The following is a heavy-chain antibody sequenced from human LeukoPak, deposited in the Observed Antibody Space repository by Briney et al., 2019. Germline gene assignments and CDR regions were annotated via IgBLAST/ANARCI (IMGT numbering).Heavy chain of an antibody. Sequence: GESLKISCKGSGYSFTSYWIGWVRQMPGKGLEWMGIIYPGDSDTRYCPSFQRQLTISADKPISTASLQWSSLTASDTAMYYCATLETGFDPWGQGTLVTVSS. V-gene: IGHV5-51*01. D-gene: IGHD1-1*01. CDR3: ATLETGFDP. J-gene: IGHJ5*02. CDR2: IYPGDSDT. CDR1: GYSFTSYW.